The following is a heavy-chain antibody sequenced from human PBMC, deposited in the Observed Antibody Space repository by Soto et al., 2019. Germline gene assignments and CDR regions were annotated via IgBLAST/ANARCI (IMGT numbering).Heavy chain of an antibody. CDR1: GGSISSGGYS. CDR2: IYHSGSP. V-gene: IGHV4-30-2*01. D-gene: IGHD3-10*01. CDR3: ARDPGSGSYYGWFDP. Sequence: ASETLSLTCAGSGGSISSGGYSWSWLRHATGKGLEWIRYIYHSGSPYYDPSLRSRVTISVDRSKNQFSLKLSSVTAADTAVYYCARDPGSGSYYGWFDPWGQGTLVTVSS. J-gene: IGHJ5*02.